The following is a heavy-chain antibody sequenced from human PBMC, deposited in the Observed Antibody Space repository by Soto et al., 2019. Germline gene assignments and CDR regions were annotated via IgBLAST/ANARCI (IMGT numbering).Heavy chain of an antibody. CDR2: VHHSWGS. V-gene: IGHV4-59*08. CDR3: ARQGFGPLHGLVDV. CDR1: GGSISSYY. J-gene: IGHJ6*02. Sequence: QVQLQESGPGLVKPSETLSLSCTVSGGSISSYYWSWFRQSPGKRMEWIGYVHHSWGSSYNPSLQSRIAITLDTSKSQFSRKVTSVTATDTAGYYCARQGFGPLHGLVDVWGQGTTVTVSS. D-gene: IGHD3-10*01.